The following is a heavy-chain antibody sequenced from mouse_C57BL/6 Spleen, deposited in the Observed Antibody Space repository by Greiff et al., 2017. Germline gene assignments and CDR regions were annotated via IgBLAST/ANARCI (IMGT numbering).Heavy chain of an antibody. V-gene: IGHV5-12*01. CDR3: ARQDLYYYGSSYAMDY. CDR2: ISNGGGST. CDR1: GFTFSDYY. Sequence: EVHLVESGGGLVQPGGSLKLSCAASGFTFSDYYMYWVRQTPEKRLEWVAYISNGGGSTYYPDTVKGRFTISRDNAKNTLYLQMSRLKSEDTAMYYCARQDLYYYGSSYAMDYWGQGTSVTVSS. D-gene: IGHD1-1*01. J-gene: IGHJ4*01.